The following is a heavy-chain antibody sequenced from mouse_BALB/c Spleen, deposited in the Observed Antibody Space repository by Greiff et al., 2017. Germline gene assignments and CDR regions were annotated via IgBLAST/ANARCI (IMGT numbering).Heavy chain of an antibody. CDR1: GFTFSSFG. V-gene: IGHV5-17*02. J-gene: IGHJ4*01. D-gene: IGHD1-1*01. CDR3: ARSPYEYYYAMDY. Sequence: EVKLMESGGGLVQPGGSRKLSCAASGFTFSSFGMHWVRQAPEKGLEWVAYISSGSSTIYYADTVKGRFTISRDNPKNTLFLQMTSLRSEDTAMYYCARSPYEYYYAMDYWGQGTSVTVSS. CDR2: ISSGSSTI.